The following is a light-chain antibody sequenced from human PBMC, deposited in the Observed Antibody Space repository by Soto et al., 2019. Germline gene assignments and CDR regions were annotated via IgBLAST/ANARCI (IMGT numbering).Light chain of an antibody. CDR2: EXX. Sequence: QSVLTQPPSASGSPGQSVTISCTGTSSDIGAYIYVSWYQQHPGKAPKLMISEXXXXKSGVTESFSGSKYGNTASLTVSGLQAEDEAHYYCSSYEGSNNVVLGTENKVTV. J-gene: IGLJ1*01. CDR3: SSYEGSNNVV. V-gene: IGLV2-8*01. CDR1: SSDIGAYIY.